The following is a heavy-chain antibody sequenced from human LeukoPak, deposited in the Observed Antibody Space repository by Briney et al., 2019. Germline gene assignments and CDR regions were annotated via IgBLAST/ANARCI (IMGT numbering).Heavy chain of an antibody. CDR3: ARDPNAFDI. CDR1: GYTFTAYY. CDR2: INPNSGGT. J-gene: IGHJ3*02. Sequence: ASVKVSCKASGYTFTAYYIHWVRQAPGQGLEWMGWINPNSGGTNYTQTFQGRVTMTRDTSISTAYMELNRLTSDDTAVYYCARDPNAFDIWGQGTMVTVSS. V-gene: IGHV1-2*02.